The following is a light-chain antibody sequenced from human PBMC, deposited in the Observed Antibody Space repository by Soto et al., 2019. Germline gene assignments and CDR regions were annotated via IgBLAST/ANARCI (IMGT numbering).Light chain of an antibody. CDR2: AAS. J-gene: IGKJ5*01. CDR1: QGIRND. Sequence: DIHMTQSPSSLSASVGDIFSITCRASQGIRNDLGWYQKKTGKAPQRLIYAASSLHSGVPSRLRGSAYGTELTITISSMQTEDFATYYCLQYNSSTWTFGQGTRLEIK. CDR3: LQYNSSTWT. V-gene: IGKV1-17*01.